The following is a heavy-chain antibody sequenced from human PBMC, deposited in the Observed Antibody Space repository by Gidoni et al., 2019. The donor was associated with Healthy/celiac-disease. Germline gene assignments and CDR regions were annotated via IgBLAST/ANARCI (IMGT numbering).Heavy chain of an antibody. J-gene: IGHJ5*02. Sequence: QVQLQESGPGLVKPSETLSLTCTVSGYSISSGYYWGWIRQPPGKGLEWIGSIYHSGSTYYNPSLKSRVTISVDTSKNQFSLKLSSVTAADTAVYYCARVGNYGSGSSWFDPWGQGTLVTVSS. CDR1: GYSISSGYY. V-gene: IGHV4-38-2*02. CDR3: ARVGNYGSGSSWFDP. D-gene: IGHD3-10*01. CDR2: IYHSGST.